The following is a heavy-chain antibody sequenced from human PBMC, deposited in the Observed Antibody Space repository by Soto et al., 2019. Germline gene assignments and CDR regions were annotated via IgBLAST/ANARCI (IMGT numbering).Heavy chain of an antibody. V-gene: IGHV1-8*01. J-gene: IGHJ6*02. CDR3: ARFSIVVVPAAMDYYYGMDV. CDR1: GYTFTSYD. D-gene: IGHD2-2*01. CDR2: MNPNSGNT. Sequence: GASVKVSCKASGYTFTSYDINWVRQATGQGLEWMGWMNPNSGNTGYAQKFQGRVTMTRNTSISTAYMELSSLRSEDTAVYYCARFSIVVVPAAMDYYYGMDVWGQGTTVTAP.